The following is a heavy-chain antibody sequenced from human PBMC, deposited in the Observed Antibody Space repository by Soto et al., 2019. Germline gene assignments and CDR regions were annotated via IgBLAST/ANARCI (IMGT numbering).Heavy chain of an antibody. D-gene: IGHD7-27*01. CDR2: TSPYNGNT. Sequence: ASVKVSCKASGYTFTTYGFSWVGQAPGQGLELMGWTSPYNGNTNYAQKFQGRVTLTTDTSTSTAYMELRRLRPDDTAVYSCARSGSGAAYYYHGLEVWGQGTTVTVSS. J-gene: IGHJ6*02. V-gene: IGHV1-18*04. CDR1: GYTFTTYG. CDR3: ARSGSGAAYYYHGLEV.